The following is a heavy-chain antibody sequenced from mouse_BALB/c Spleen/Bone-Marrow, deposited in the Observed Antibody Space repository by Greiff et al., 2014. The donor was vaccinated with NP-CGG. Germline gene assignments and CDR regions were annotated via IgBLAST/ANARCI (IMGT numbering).Heavy chain of an antibody. D-gene: IGHD6-1*01. V-gene: IGHV1-87*01. J-gene: IGHJ2*01. CDR1: GYTFTSYW. CDR3: ARVASFDY. Sequence: QVQLKESGAELARPGASVKLSCKASGYTFTSYWMQWVKQRPGQGLEWIGAIYPGDGDTTYTQKFKGKATLTADKSSSTVYMQLSSLASEDSAVYYCARVASFDYWGQGTTLTVSS. CDR2: IYPGDGDT.